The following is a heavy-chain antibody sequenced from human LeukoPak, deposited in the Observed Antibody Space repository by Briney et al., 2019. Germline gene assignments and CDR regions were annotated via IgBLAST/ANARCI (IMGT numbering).Heavy chain of an antibody. CDR1: GGTFSSYA. J-gene: IGHJ1*01. D-gene: IGHD5-18*01. CDR2: IIPMVGLA. V-gene: IGHV1-69*04. Sequence: ASVKVSCKASGGTFSSYAISWVRQAPGQGLEWMGRIIPMVGLAKYAQKFQGKVTLIADKSTNTAYLELSNVTSEDTAVYFCTRGGRDTSAEYFQHWGQGTLVTVSS. CDR3: TRGGRDTSAEYFQH.